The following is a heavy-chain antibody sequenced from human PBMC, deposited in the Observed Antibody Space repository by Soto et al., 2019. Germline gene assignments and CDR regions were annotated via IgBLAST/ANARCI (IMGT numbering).Heavy chain of an antibody. V-gene: IGHV5-51*01. D-gene: IGHD4-17*01. CDR1: GYSFTSYW. J-gene: IGHJ4*02. Sequence: GESLKISCKGSGYSFTSYWIGWVRQMPGKGLEWMGIIYPGDSDTRYSPSFQGQVTISADKSISTAYLQWSSLKASDTAMYYCARLGSVSYDYGDYPGGIDYWGQGTLVTVSS. CDR2: IYPGDSDT. CDR3: ARLGSVSYDYGDYPGGIDY.